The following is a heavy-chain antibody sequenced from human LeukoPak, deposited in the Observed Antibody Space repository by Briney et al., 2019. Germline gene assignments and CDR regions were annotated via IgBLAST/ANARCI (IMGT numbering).Heavy chain of an antibody. CDR1: RFTFSDYW. D-gene: IGHD3-10*01. V-gene: IGHV3-7*05. Sequence: GGSLRLSCAASRFTFSDYWMSWVRQAPGKGLEWVANIKQDGSEKYYVDSVKGRFTISRDNAKNSLYLQMNSLRAEDTAVYYRARSHRSFASGSGDFWGQGTLVTVSS. CDR3: ARSHRSFASGSGDF. CDR2: IKQDGSEK. J-gene: IGHJ4*02.